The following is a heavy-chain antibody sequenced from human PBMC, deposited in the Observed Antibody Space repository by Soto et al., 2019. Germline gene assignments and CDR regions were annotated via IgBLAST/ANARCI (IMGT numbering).Heavy chain of an antibody. D-gene: IGHD1-26*01. J-gene: IGHJ5*02. CDR3: ARGRSRIVGAGRWFDL. CDR2: INHSGST. Sequence: SETLSLTCAVYGGSFSGYYWSWIRQPPGKGLEWIGEINHSGSTNYNPSLKSRVTISVDTSKNQFSLKLSSVTAADTAVYYCARGRSRIVGAGRWFDLWGQGTLVTVS. V-gene: IGHV4-34*01. CDR1: GGSFSGYY.